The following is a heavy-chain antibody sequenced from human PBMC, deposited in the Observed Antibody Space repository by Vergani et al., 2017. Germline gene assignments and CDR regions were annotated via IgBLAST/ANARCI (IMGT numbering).Heavy chain of an antibody. J-gene: IGHJ4*02. Sequence: QDQLVESGGGVVQPGGSLRLSCAASGYTLRSYGMTWVRQTPGKGLEWVAIIWSDGIYKYYGDSVKGRFTISRDTSKNTVLLEMNGLRAEDTAVYYCARGNQSPVPNLFDLWGQGTLVSVSS. CDR1: GYTLRSYG. D-gene: IGHD3-10*01. CDR2: IWSDGIYK. CDR3: ARGNQSPVPNLFDL. V-gene: IGHV3-30*02.